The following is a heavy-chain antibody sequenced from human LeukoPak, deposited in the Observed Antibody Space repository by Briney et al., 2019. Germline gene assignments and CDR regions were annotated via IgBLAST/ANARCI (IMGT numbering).Heavy chain of an antibody. D-gene: IGHD2-15*01. CDR3: ATDLGYCSGGSCYARNAFDI. CDR1: GYTLTELS. V-gene: IGHV1-24*01. J-gene: IGHJ3*02. CDR2: FDPEDGET. Sequence: ASVKVSCKVSGYTLTELSMHWVRQAPGKGLEWMGGFDPEDGETIYAQKFQGRVTMTEDTSTDTAYMELSSLRSEDTAVYHCATDLGYCSGGSCYARNAFDIWGQGTMVTVSS.